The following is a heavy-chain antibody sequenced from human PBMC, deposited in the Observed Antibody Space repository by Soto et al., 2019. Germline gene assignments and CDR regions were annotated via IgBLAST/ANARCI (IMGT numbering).Heavy chain of an antibody. V-gene: IGHV4-39*01. CDR2: IYYSGST. D-gene: IGHD2-2*01. Sequence: SETLSLTCTVSGGSISSSSYYWGWIRQPPGKGLEWIGSIYYSGSTYYNPSLKSRVTISVDTSKNQFSLKLSSVTAADTAVYYCARHPGNIVVVPAAMSFDYWGQGTLVTVSS. J-gene: IGHJ4*02. CDR1: GGSISSSSYY. CDR3: ARHPGNIVVVPAAMSFDY.